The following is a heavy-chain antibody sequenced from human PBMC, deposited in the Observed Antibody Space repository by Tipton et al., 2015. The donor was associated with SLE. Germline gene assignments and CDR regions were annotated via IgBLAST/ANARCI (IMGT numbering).Heavy chain of an antibody. J-gene: IGHJ6*03. CDR3: ARLGKGVMIAYYFYYMDV. CDR1: GFTFSTYG. V-gene: IGHV4-34*01. Sequence: LRLSCAASGFTFSTYGMDWIRQPPGKGLEWIGEINHSGRINYNPSLKSRVTISQDTSKNQFSLKLTSVTAADTAVYYCARLGKGVMIAYYFYYMDVWGKGTTVTVSS. D-gene: IGHD2-21*01. CDR2: INHSGRI.